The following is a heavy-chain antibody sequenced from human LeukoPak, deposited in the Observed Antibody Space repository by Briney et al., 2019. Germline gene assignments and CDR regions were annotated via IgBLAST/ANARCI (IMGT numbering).Heavy chain of an antibody. V-gene: IGHV4-61*02. Sequence: SETLSLTCTVSGGSISSGSYYWSWIRQPAAKGLEWIGRIYTSGSTNYNPSLKSRVTISVDTSKNQFSLKLSSVTAADTAVYYCAGNYYGSGSYYSEDRYWGQGTLVTVSS. D-gene: IGHD3-10*01. CDR3: AGNYYGSGSYYSEDRY. CDR1: GGSISSGSYY. CDR2: IYTSGST. J-gene: IGHJ4*02.